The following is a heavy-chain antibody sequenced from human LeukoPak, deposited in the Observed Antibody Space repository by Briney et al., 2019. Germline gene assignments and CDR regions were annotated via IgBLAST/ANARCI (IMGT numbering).Heavy chain of an antibody. D-gene: IGHD6-13*01. CDR1: GYTFTGYY. Sequence: ASVKVSCKASGYTFTGYYMHWVRQAPGQGLEWMGWINPNSGGTNYAQKFKGRVTMTRDTSTSTAYMELSRLTSDDTAVYYCARGGYSSSWLARDYWGQGTLVTVSS. J-gene: IGHJ4*02. CDR2: INPNSGGT. V-gene: IGHV1-2*02. CDR3: ARGGYSSSWLARDY.